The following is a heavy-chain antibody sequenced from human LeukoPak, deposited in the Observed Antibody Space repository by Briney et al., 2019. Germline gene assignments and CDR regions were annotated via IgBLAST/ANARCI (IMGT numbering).Heavy chain of an antibody. J-gene: IGHJ6*03. CDR3: AVLGFTTVTTFYYYYMDV. V-gene: IGHV3-30*02. CDR2: IRYDGSSA. D-gene: IGHD4-17*01. Sequence: PGGSLRLSCAASGFTFSNYAMHWVRQAPGKGLEWVAYIRYDGSSAYYADFVKGRFTISRDNSKNTLYLQMNSLRAEDTAVYYCAVLGFTTVTTFYYYYMDVWGKGTTVTVSS. CDR1: GFTFSNYA.